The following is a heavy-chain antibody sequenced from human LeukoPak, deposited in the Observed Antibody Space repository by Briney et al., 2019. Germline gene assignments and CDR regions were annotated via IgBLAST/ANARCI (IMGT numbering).Heavy chain of an antibody. D-gene: IGHD6-13*01. J-gene: IGHJ4*02. CDR1: GFTFSDYY. CDR3: ARDSRYSSTTDY. V-gene: IGHV3-11*04. CDR2: ISSSGSTI. Sequence: GGSLRLSCAASGFTFSDYYMSWIRQAPGKGLEWVSYISSSGSTIYYADSVKGRFTISRDNAKNPLYLQMNSLRAEDTAVYYCARDSRYSSTTDYRGQGTLVTVSS.